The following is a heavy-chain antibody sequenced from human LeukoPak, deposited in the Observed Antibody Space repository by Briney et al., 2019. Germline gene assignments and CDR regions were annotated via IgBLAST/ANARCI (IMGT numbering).Heavy chain of an antibody. D-gene: IGHD6-13*01. CDR1: GFTFSNAW. CDR3: TTDFISKQQLKRLGGDY. Sequence: AGGSLRLSCAASGFTFSNAWMSWVRQAPGKGLEWVGRIKSKTDGGTTDYAAPVKGRFTISRDDSKNTLYLQMNSLKTEDTAVYYCTTDFISKQQLKRLGGDYWGQGTLVTVSS. V-gene: IGHV3-15*01. CDR2: IKSKTDGGTT. J-gene: IGHJ4*02.